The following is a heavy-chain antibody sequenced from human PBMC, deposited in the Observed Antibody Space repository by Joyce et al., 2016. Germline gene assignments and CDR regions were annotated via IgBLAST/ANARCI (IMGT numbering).Heavy chain of an antibody. Sequence: QLQLQESGSGLVKPSQTLSLTCAFSGASVSSGGYSWRWIRQPPGKGLEWIGYIYHNESTYYNPSLKSRVTISVDRSKNQFSLKLAAVTAADTAVYYCASGFNFKGRSFFDYWGQGALVTVSS. J-gene: IGHJ4*02. D-gene: IGHD3-10*01. CDR3: ASGFNFKGRSFFDY. CDR1: GASVSSGGYS. V-gene: IGHV4-30-2*01. CDR2: IYHNEST.